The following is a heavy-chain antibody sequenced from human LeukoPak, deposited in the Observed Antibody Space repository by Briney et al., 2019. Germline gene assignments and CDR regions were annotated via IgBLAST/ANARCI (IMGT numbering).Heavy chain of an antibody. V-gene: IGHV3-13*01. CDR1: GFTFRSYD. Sequence: GGSLRLSCAASGFTFRSYDMHWVRQVTGKCLEWVSAVGISGDTYYAGSVKGRFTISRENAKNSLYLQMNSLTAGDTAVYYCVRGGIQVSGIDEIDYWGQGTLVTVSS. D-gene: IGHD6-19*01. J-gene: IGHJ4*02. CDR2: VGISGDT. CDR3: VRGGIQVSGIDEIDY.